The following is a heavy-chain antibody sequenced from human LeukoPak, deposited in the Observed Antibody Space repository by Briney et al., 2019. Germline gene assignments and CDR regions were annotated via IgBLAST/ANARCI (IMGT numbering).Heavy chain of an antibody. CDR3: ATHRRSGSGGSENAFEI. J-gene: IGHJ3*02. CDR1: GDSTSSSTYY. CDR2: IYDSGTT. D-gene: IGHD5-12*01. V-gene: IGHV4-39*01. Sequence: PSETLSLTYTVSGDSTSSSTYYWDWIRQAPGKGLEWIGNIYDSGTTHYNPSLKSRVTISGDTSKNQFSLKLNSVTAADTAIYYCATHRRSGSGGSENAFEIWGQGTMVTVSS.